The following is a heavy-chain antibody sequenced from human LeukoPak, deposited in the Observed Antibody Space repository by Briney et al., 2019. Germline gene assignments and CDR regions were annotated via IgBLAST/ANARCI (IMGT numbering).Heavy chain of an antibody. CDR2: FDPEDGET. CDR1: GYTLTELS. V-gene: IGHV1-24*01. J-gene: IGHJ5*02. D-gene: IGHD6-13*01. Sequence: GASVKVSCKVSGYTLTELSMHWVRQAPGKGLEWMGGFDPEDGETIYAQKFQGRVTMTEDTSTDTAYMELSSLRSEDTAVYYCATLGRSSWYREGNWFDPWGQGTLVTVSS. CDR3: ATLGRSSWYREGNWFDP.